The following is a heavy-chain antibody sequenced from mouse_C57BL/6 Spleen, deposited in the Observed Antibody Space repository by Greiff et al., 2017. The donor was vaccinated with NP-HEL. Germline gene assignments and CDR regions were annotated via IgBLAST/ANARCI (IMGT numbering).Heavy chain of an antibody. CDR1: GYTFTDYY. Sequence: EVQLQQSGPELVKPGASVKISCKASGYTFTDYYMNWVKQSHGKSLEWIGDINPNNGGTSYNQKFKGKATLTVDKSSSTAYMELRSLTSEDSAVYYCARPGTSAYFDVWGTGTTVTVSS. V-gene: IGHV1-26*01. D-gene: IGHD4-1*01. CDR2: INPNNGGT. CDR3: ARPGTSAYFDV. J-gene: IGHJ1*03.